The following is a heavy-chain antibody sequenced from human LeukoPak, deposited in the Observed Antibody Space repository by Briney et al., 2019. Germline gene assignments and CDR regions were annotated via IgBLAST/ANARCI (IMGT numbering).Heavy chain of an antibody. V-gene: IGHV4-61*02. J-gene: IGHJ4*02. D-gene: IGHD5-18*01. CDR3: ASVDTAMVWGANFDY. Sequence: SETLSLTCTVSGGSISSGSYYWSWIRQPAGKGLEWIGRNYTSGSTNYNPSLKSRVTISVDTSKNQFSLKLSSVTAADTAVYYCASVDTAMVWGANFDYWGQGTLVTVSS. CDR2: NYTSGST. CDR1: GGSISSGSYY.